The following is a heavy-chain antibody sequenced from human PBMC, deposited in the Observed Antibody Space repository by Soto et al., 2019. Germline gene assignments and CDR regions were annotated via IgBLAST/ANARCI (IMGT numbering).Heavy chain of an antibody. CDR1: GFTFSTYS. CDR2: ISSSTSYI. CDR3: ARDSYGDYSMDY. J-gene: IGHJ4*02. Sequence: PGGSLRLSCAASGFTFSTYSMNWVRQAPRKGLEWVSSISSSTSYIYYADSVKGRFTISRDNAKNSLYLQMNSLRAEDTAVYYCARDSYGDYSMDYWGQGTLVTVSS. D-gene: IGHD4-17*01. V-gene: IGHV3-21*01.